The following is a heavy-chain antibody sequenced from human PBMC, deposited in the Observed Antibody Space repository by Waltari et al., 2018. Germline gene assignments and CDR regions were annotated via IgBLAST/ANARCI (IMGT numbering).Heavy chain of an antibody. D-gene: IGHD4-17*01. V-gene: IGHV3-53*01. CDR2: IYNDGST. CDR3: AGGGTTVTPRWYFDY. J-gene: IGHJ4*02. Sequence: EVQLVESGGGVIKPGGSLRLSCAASGFTVSSNYMSWVRQAPGKGLEWVSVIYNDGSTDYADSVKGRFTISRDNSMNTLYLQMNGLRAEDTAVYYCAGGGTTVTPRWYFDYWGQGTLVTVSS. CDR1: GFTVSSNY.